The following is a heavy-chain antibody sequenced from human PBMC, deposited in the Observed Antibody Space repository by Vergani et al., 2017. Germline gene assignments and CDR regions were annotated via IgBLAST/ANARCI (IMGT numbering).Heavy chain of an antibody. Sequence: QVQLQESGPGLVKPSETLSLTCTVSGYSISSGYYWGWIRQPPGKGLEWIGSIYHSGSTYYNPSLKSRVTISVDTSKNQFSLKLSSVTAADTAVYYCARVPITMIPIDYWGQGTLVTVSS. D-gene: IGHD3-22*01. CDR2: IYHSGST. CDR1: GYSISSGYY. V-gene: IGHV4-38-2*02. CDR3: ARVPITMIPIDY. J-gene: IGHJ4*02.